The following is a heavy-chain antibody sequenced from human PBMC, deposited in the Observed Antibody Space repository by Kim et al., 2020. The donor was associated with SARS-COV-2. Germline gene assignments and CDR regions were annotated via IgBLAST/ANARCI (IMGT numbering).Heavy chain of an antibody. V-gene: IGHV3-30*04. D-gene: IGHD5-18*01. Sequence: GGSLRLSCAASGFTFSSYAMHWVRQAPGKGLEWVAVISYDGSNKYYADSVKGRFTISRDNSKNTLYLQMNSLRAEDTAVYYCARDGNRGRNTAMAFDYWGQGTLVTVSS. CDR2: ISYDGSNK. CDR1: GFTFSSYA. CDR3: ARDGNRGRNTAMAFDY. J-gene: IGHJ4*02.